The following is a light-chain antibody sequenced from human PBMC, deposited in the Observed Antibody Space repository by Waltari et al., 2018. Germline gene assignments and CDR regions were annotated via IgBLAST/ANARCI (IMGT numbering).Light chain of an antibody. J-gene: IGLJ3*02. Sequence: SYELTQPPSVSVSPGPTASITCSGDKLGDKYACWYQQTPGQSPVLVIYQDNKRPSGIPERFSGSNSGNTATLTISGTQAMDEADYYCQAWDSSTGGVFGGGTKLTVL. V-gene: IGLV3-1*01. CDR2: QDN. CDR1: KLGDKY. CDR3: QAWDSSTGGV.